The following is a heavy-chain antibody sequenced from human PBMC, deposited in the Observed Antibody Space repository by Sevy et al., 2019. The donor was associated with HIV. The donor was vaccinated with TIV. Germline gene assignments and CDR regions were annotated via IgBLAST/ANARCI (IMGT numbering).Heavy chain of an antibody. Sequence: SETLSLTCTVSGGSFSSSSYYWNWIRQPAGRGLEWIGRIYTSGSTNYNPSLKSRVTMSVDTSKNQFSLKLSSVTAADTAVYYCAGMIAVAAFDYWGQGNLVTVSS. J-gene: IGHJ4*02. CDR2: IYTSGST. CDR1: GGSFSSSSYY. D-gene: IGHD6-19*01. V-gene: IGHV4-61*02. CDR3: AGMIAVAAFDY.